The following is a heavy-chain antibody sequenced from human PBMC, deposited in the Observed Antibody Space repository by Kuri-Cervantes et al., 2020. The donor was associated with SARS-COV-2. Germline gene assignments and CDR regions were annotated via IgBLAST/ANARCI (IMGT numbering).Heavy chain of an antibody. CDR2: ISSSSSYI. CDR1: GFTFSSYS. V-gene: IGHV3-21*01. Sequence: GGSLRLSCAASGFTFSSYSMNWVRQAPGKGLEWVSSISSSSSYIYYADSVKGRFTISRDNAKNSLYLQMNSLRAEDTAVYYCAKDHSSGWYWSYGMDVWGQGTTVTVSS. J-gene: IGHJ6*02. CDR3: AKDHSSGWYWSYGMDV. D-gene: IGHD6-19*01.